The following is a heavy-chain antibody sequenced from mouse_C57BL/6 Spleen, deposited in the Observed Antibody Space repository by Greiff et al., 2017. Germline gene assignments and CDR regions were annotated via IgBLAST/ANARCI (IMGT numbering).Heavy chain of an antibody. Sequence: QVQLQQPGAELVMPGASVKLSCKASGYTFTSYWMHWVKQRPGPGLEWIGEIDPSDSYTNYNQKFKGKSTLTVDKSSSTAYMQLSSLTSEDSAVYYCARSGSTTVVADFDYWGQGTTLTVSS. D-gene: IGHD1-1*01. CDR3: ARSGSTTVVADFDY. CDR1: GYTFTSYW. CDR2: IDPSDSYT. J-gene: IGHJ2*01. V-gene: IGHV1-69*01.